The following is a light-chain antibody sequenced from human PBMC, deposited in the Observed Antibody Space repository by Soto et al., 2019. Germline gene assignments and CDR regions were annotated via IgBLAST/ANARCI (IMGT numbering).Light chain of an antibody. J-gene: IGKJ4*01. CDR1: QSVGGD. CDR3: QQYENWPQLT. V-gene: IGKV3-15*01. Sequence: ERVMTQSPATLSVSPGERATLSCRASQSVGGDLAWYQQKPGQAPRLLIYGSSSRAPGIPDRFRGSGSGTEFTLTISSLQSEDSAVYYCQQYENWPQLTFGGGTKVDIK. CDR2: GSS.